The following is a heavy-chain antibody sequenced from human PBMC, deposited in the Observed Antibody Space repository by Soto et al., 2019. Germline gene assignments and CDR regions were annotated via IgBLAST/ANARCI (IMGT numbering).Heavy chain of an antibody. Sequence: PSETLSLTCTVSGGSISSSSYYWGWIRQPPGKGLEWIGSIYYSGSTYYNPSLKSRVTISVDTSKNQFSLKLSSVTAADTAVYYCARHLSSGWYWGLDYWGQGTLVTVSS. CDR1: GGSISSSSYY. V-gene: IGHV4-39*01. CDR3: ARHLSSGWYWGLDY. CDR2: IYYSGST. D-gene: IGHD6-19*01. J-gene: IGHJ4*02.